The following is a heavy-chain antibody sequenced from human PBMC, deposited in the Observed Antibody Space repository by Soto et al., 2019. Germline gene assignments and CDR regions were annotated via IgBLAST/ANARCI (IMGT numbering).Heavy chain of an antibody. CDR3: ARKVSGSTGRPDLWYFDL. D-gene: IGHD3-10*01. J-gene: IGHJ2*01. V-gene: IGHV3-23*01. Sequence: VQLLDSGGGLVQPGGSLRLSCAASGFTFSGYALTWVRQAPGKGLEWVSAISGGGDATFYADSVKGRFTISRDNSKNTLYLQTNTLRAEDTAVYYCARKVSGSTGRPDLWYFDLWGRGTLVTVSS. CDR1: GFTFSGYA. CDR2: ISGGGDAT.